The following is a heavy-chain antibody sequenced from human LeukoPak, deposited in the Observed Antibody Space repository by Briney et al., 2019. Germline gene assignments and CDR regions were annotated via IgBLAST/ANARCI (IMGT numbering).Heavy chain of an antibody. Sequence: KSSERLSLTCAVYGGSFSGYYWGWIRQPPGKGLEWIGSIYYSGSTYYNPSLKSRVTISVDTSKNQFSLKLSAVNAGDTAVYYCARVCGITMIVVVQSDGFDIWGQGTMVSVSS. J-gene: IGHJ3*02. CDR3: ARVCGITMIVVVQSDGFDI. CDR2: IYYSGST. V-gene: IGHV4-34*01. CDR1: GGSFSGYY. D-gene: IGHD3-22*01.